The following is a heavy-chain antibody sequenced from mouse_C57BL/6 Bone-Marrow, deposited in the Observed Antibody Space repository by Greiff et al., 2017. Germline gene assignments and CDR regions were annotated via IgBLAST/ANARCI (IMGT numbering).Heavy chain of an antibody. Sequence: VQLKQPGAELVKPGASVKLSCKASGYTFTSYWMHWVKQRPGQGLEWIGMIHPNSGSTNYNEKFKSKATLTVDKSSSTAYMQLSSLTSEDSAVYYCARSGLRYPAWFAYWGQGTLVTVSA. CDR1: GYTFTSYW. V-gene: IGHV1-64*01. D-gene: IGHD1-1*01. CDR2: IHPNSGST. J-gene: IGHJ3*01. CDR3: ARSGLRYPAWFAY.